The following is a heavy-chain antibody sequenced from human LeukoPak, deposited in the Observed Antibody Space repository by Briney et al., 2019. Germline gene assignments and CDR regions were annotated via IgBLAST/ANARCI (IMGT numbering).Heavy chain of an antibody. Sequence: ASVKVSCKACGYTFTSYGISWVRQAPGQGLEWMGWISAYNGKTNYAQKFQGRVTMTTDTSTNTAYMELRSLRSDDTAVYYCARDPQQLVGATGGGFEYWGQGTLVSVSS. CDR2: ISAYNGKT. CDR3: ARDPQQLVGATGGGFEY. CDR1: GYTFTSYG. J-gene: IGHJ4*02. D-gene: IGHD1-26*01. V-gene: IGHV1-18*01.